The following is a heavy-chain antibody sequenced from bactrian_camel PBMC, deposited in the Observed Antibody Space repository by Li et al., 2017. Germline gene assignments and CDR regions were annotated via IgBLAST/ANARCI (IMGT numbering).Heavy chain of an antibody. Sequence: HVQLVESGGGSVQAGGSLRLSCDVTGRSPHYYAMAWFRQAPGREREGVATTYVGGGASYYADSVKGRFTPAQDYKKKIVWLQMSSLRPEDTAMYYCAGDPAASIKSCTGGSFSGRHWGQGTQVTVS. CDR3: AGDPAASIKSCTGGSFSGRH. D-gene: IGHD1*01. V-gene: IGHV3S63*01. J-gene: IGHJ4*01. CDR2: TYVGGGAS. CDR1: GRSPHYYA.